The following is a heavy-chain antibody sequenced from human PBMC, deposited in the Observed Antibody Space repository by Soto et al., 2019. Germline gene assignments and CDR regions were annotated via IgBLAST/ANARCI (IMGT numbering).Heavy chain of an antibody. V-gene: IGHV4-30-2*01. D-gene: IGHD6-19*01. CDR1: CGSIISGGYS. CDR3: ARDRRTFSSRSGWYVYGMDV. Sequence: SETLSLTCAVSCGSIISGGYSWSWIRQPPGKGLEWIGYIYHSGSTYYNPSLKSRVTISVDRSKNQFSLKLSSVTAADTAVYYCARDRRTFSSRSGWYVYGMDVWGQGTTVTVSS. CDR2: IYHSGST. J-gene: IGHJ6*02.